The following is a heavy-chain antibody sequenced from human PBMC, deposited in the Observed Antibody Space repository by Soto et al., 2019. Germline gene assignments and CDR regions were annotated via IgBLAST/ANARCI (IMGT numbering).Heavy chain of an antibody. CDR3: AREMGACSDSSCYPGPYDS. J-gene: IGHJ4*02. CDR1: GFTFTSYS. Sequence: PWGSLILSCAASGFTFTSYSMNWVLQAPGQGLEWVSYITSKSTTIKYADSVKGRFTVSRDNAKNSLYLQLNSLRDEDTAVYYCAREMGACSDSSCYPGPYDSWGEGTLVTVS. D-gene: IGHD2-2*01. CDR2: ITSKSTTI. V-gene: IGHV3-48*02.